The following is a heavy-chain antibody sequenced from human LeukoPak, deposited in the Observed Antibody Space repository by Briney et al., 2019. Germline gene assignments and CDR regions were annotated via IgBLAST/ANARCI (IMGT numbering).Heavy chain of an antibody. CDR3: ARESTSTYGARLYSFDC. CDR1: GFTFDGYP. V-gene: IGHV3-9*03. Sequence: PGGSLRLSCAASGFTFDGYPMHWVRQAPGKGVEWVSGITSNSGKLDYADSVKGRFVISRDNAKNSLFLRLNNVRAEDMALYYRARESTSTYGARLYSFDCWGQGTQVTVSS. J-gene: IGHJ4*02. D-gene: IGHD2-8*01. CDR2: ITSNSGKL.